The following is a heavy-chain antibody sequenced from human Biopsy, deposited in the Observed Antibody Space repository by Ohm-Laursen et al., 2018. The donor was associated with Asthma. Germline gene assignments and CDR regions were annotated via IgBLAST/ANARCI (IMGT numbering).Heavy chain of an antibody. CDR3: ARAVSSSSYWYFDL. Sequence: GTLSLTCIVSGDAMSTSGSYWGWIRQSPGKGLDWIGSIYYSGRTYYNPSLESRVTISADTSKNHFSLKMTSVTAADTAVYYCARAVSSSSYWYFDLWGRGDLVTVSS. CDR1: GDAMSTSGSY. J-gene: IGHJ2*01. V-gene: IGHV4-39*02. CDR2: IYYSGRT. D-gene: IGHD6-6*01.